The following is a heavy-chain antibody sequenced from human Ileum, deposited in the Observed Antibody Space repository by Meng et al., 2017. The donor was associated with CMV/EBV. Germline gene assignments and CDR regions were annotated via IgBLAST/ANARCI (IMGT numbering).Heavy chain of an antibody. D-gene: IGHD3-22*01. Sequence: LVAAGCDLVKPGVSRSPSCGASGFSLSDFHMNWMRQAAGKGPEWVSFNSRDNTYTNYADSMKGRSSNSRDNAKNLLFLQMNSQRGEDTALYYCARGHYDAFWGQGTLVTVSS. V-gene: IGHV3-11*06. CDR1: GFSLSDFH. CDR3: ARGHYDAF. CDR2: NSRDNTYT. J-gene: IGHJ4*02.